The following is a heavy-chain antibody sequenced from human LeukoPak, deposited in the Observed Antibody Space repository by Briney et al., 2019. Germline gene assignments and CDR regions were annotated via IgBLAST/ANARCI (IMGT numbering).Heavy chain of an antibody. CDR2: ISSSSSYI. CDR3: ARLDDSSGYADY. D-gene: IGHD3-22*01. V-gene: IGHV3-21*01. CDR1: GFTFSSYS. J-gene: IGHJ4*02. Sequence: PGGSLRLSCAASGFTFSSYSMNWGRPAPGKGLEWVSSISSSSSYIYYADSVKGRFTIPRDNAKNSLYLQMNSLRVEDTAVYYCARLDDSSGYADYWGQGTLVTVSS.